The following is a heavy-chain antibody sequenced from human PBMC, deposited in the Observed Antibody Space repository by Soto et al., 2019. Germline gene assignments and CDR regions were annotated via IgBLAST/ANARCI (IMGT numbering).Heavy chain of an antibody. D-gene: IGHD6-19*01. CDR1: GFTFSSYA. J-gene: IGHJ4*02. V-gene: IGHV3-23*01. CDR3: ARDIPGSGWSFDF. Sequence: PGGSLRLSCAASGFTFSSYAMAWVRQAPGKGLEWVSAITTGGDSSFYADSVKGRVTISRDNSKNTLYLQMNSLRAEDTAVYYCARDIPGSGWSFDFWGQGTLVTVSS. CDR2: ITTGGDSS.